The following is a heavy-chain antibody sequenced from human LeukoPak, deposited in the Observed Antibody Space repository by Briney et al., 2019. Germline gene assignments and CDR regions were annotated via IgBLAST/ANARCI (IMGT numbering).Heavy chain of an antibody. CDR3: TSIVLRLGELP. CDR2: IKSKTDGGTT. Sequence: GGSLRLSCAASGFTFSNAWMSWVRQAPGKGLEWVGRIKSKTDGGTTDYATPVKGRFTISRDDSKNTLYLQMNSLKTEDTAVYYCTSIVLRLGELPWGQGTLVTVSS. V-gene: IGHV3-15*01. D-gene: IGHD3-16*01. J-gene: IGHJ4*02. CDR1: GFTFSNAW.